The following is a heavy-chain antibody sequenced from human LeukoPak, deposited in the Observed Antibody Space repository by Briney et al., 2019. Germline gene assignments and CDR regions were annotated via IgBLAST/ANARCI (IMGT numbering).Heavy chain of an antibody. D-gene: IGHD3-22*01. V-gene: IGHV3-23*01. CDR1: GFTFSSYA. CDR3: AKVRTTMIVVGAFDF. Sequence: PGGSLRLSCAASGFTFSSYAMTWVRQAPGKGLEWVSIISGSGGTTYYADSVKGWFTISRDNSKNTLYLQMNSLRAEDTAVYYCAKVRTTMIVVGAFDFWGQGTMVTVSS. J-gene: IGHJ3*01. CDR2: ISGSGGTT.